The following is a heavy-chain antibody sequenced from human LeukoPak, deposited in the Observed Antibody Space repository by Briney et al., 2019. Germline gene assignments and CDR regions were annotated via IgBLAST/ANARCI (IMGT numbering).Heavy chain of an antibody. V-gene: IGHV1-8*03. CDR3: FLLVRDFDY. CDR2: MNPNSGNT. Sequence: ASVKVSCKASGGTFSSYAISWVRQAPGQGLEWMGWMNPNSGNTGYAQKFQGRVTITRNTSISTAYMELSSLRSEDTAVYYCFLLVRDFDYWGQGTLVTVSS. CDR1: GGTFSSYA. J-gene: IGHJ4*02. D-gene: IGHD6-6*01.